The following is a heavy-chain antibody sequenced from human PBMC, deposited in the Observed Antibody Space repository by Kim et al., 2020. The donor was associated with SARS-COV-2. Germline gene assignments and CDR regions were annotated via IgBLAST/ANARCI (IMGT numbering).Heavy chain of an antibody. V-gene: IGHV3-30*18. CDR3: AKDAHGDYYYGMDV. CDR1: GFTFSSYG. Sequence: GGSLRLSCAASGFTFSSYGMHWVRQAPGKGLEWVAVISYDGSNKYYADSVKGRFTISRDNSKNTLYLQMNSLRAEDTAVYYCAKDAHGDYYYGMDVWGQG. CDR2: ISYDGSNK. D-gene: IGHD3-10*01. J-gene: IGHJ6*02.